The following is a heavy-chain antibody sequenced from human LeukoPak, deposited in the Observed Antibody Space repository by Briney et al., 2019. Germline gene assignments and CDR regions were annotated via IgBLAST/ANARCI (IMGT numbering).Heavy chain of an antibody. V-gene: IGHV2-5*02. J-gene: IGHJ4*02. Sequence: SGPTLVKPTQTLTLTCTFSGLSLRSGVGVGWVRQPPGKALEWLALIYWDDDKRYNPSMQKSLTVTKDTSKNEVVFNMTDMDPLDTATYFCVYRLGRWIFDYWGQGILVTVSS. CDR2: IYWDDDK. CDR3: VYRLGRWIFDY. CDR1: GLSLRSGVG. D-gene: IGHD2-2*03.